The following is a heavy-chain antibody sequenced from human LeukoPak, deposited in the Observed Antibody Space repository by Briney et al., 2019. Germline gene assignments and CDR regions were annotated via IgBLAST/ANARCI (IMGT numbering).Heavy chain of an antibody. D-gene: IGHD5-12*01. Sequence: ASVKVSCKTSGYTFTSYDINWLRQATGQGPEWMGRVSPNSGDSDYAQKFQGRVTMTRDTSISTAYMELSSPTYEDTAVYYCASYNGYAKWGQGTLVTVSS. CDR1: GYTFTSYD. J-gene: IGHJ4*02. CDR2: VSPNSGDS. V-gene: IGHV1-8*01. CDR3: ASYNGYAK.